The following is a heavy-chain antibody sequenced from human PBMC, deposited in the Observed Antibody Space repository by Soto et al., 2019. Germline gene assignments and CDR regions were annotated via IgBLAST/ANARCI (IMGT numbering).Heavy chain of an antibody. J-gene: IGHJ3*01. CDR1: GGSLSAYY. V-gene: IGHV4-34*01. D-gene: IGHD3-10*01. CDR3: SEGFRRITLIRGTYDAFDC. CDR2: INRGGRS. Sequence: PSVTMCLRNSVTGGSLSAYYRTWIREPPGKGLEMIGEINRGGRSNYNPSLKSRVTISVESSKKQFCLKLMSVTAADKAVYYCSEGFRRITLIRGTYDAFDCWGQGTGVTVAS.